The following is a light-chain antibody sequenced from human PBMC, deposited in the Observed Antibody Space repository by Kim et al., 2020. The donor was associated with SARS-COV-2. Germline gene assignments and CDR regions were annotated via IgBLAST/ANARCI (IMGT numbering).Light chain of an antibody. J-gene: IGKJ2*03. V-gene: IGKV4-1*01. CDR2: WAS. CDR3: HQYFRTPYS. CDR1: ETIFYYSNNMDY. Sequence: IVMTQSPESLAVSLGERATISCKSNETIFYYSNNMDYLAWYQQKPGRPPKLLIYWASTRQSGVPDRFSGGGSRTDFTLTITSLQPEDVAVYYCHQYFRTPYSFGQGTKLEI.